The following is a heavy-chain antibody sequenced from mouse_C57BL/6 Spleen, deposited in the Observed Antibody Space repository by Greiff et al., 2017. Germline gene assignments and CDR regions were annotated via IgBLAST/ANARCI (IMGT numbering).Heavy chain of an antibody. V-gene: IGHV2-6*01. CDR3: ASLRRGDAMDY. Sequence: VKLMESGPGLVAPSQSLSITCTVSGFSLTSYGVDWVRQSPGKGLEWLGVIWGVGSTNYNSALKSRLSISKDNSKSQVFLKMNSLQTDDTAMYYCASLRRGDAMDYWGQGTSVTVSS. CDR2: IWGVGST. CDR1: GFSLTSYG. D-gene: IGHD2-12*01. J-gene: IGHJ4*01.